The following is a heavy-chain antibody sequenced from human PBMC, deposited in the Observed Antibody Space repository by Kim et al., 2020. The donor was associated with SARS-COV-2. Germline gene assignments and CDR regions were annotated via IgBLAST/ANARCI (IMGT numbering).Heavy chain of an antibody. J-gene: IGHJ4*02. Sequence: GGSLRLSCAASGFTFSDYGMHWVRQAPGKGLEWVALIFYDGGNKYYADSVKGRFTISRDNSKNTLYLQMNSLRAEDTAVYYCATYGSGTHYSYYFDYWGQGTLVTVSS. CDR3: ATYGSGTHYSYYFDY. V-gene: IGHV3-33*01. CDR2: IFYDGGNK. CDR1: GFTFSDYG. D-gene: IGHD3-10*01.